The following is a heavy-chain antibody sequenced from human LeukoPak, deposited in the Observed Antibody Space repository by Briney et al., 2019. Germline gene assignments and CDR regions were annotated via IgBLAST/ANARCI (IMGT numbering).Heavy chain of an antibody. D-gene: IGHD3-10*01. CDR2: IYNNGST. Sequence: GGSLSLSCAASGFTFSTNCMIWVRRPPGKGLEWVSVIYNNGSTYNADFVRGRFTTSTYNSKNTVYRKMNSLRAEETAVYYCAKGFYIGSGSYRYFDYWGQGTLVTVSS. J-gene: IGHJ4*02. V-gene: IGHV3-53*01. CDR1: GFTFSTNC. CDR3: AKGFYIGSGSYRYFDY.